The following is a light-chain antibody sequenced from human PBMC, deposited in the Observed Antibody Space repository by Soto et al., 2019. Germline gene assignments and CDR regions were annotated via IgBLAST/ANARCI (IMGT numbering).Light chain of an antibody. Sequence: EIVLTRSRGTLSLSPGDRATLSCMASQSVSSSYLAWYQQKRGQAPRVXIYGASSRATGIPDRFSGSGSGTEFTLTIARLEPEDFEVYYCQEYDGAPITFGLGTKVDIK. CDR2: GAS. CDR1: QSVSSSY. V-gene: IGKV3-20*01. J-gene: IGKJ1*01. CDR3: QEYDGAPIT.